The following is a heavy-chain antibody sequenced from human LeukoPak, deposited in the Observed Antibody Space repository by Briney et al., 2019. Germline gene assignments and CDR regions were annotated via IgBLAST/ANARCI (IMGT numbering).Heavy chain of an antibody. CDR1: GFTFSSYN. CDR3: ARDDSGKVGATGTFDS. D-gene: IGHD1-26*01. J-gene: IGHJ4*02. Sequence: GGSLRLSCAASGFTFSSYNVNWVCQAPGEGLEWVAYISSSSSPIYYADSVKGRFTISRDNANNSVFLQMNSLRDEDTAVYYCARDDSGKVGATGTFDSWGQGTLVTVSS. CDR2: ISSSSSPI. V-gene: IGHV3-48*02.